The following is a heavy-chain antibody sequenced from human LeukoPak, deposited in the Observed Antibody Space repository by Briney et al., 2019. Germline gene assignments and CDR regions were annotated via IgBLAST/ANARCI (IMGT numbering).Heavy chain of an antibody. CDR1: GGSISSGSYY. V-gene: IGHV4-61*02. D-gene: IGHD6-19*01. CDR3: AREVIAVAGTGNFDY. CDR2: IYTSGST. J-gene: IGHJ4*02. Sequence: PSQTLSLTCTVSGGSISSGSYYWSWIRQPAGEGLEWIGRIYTSGSTNYNPSLKSRVTISVDTSKNQFSLKLSSVTATDTAVYYCAREVIAVAGTGNFDYWGQGTLVTVSS.